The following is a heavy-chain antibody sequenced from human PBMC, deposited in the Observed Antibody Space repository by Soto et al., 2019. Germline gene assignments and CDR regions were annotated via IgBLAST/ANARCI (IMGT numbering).Heavy chain of an antibody. CDR2: IIPILGIA. CDR3: AGAVRGCSWNVGWFVP. V-gene: IGHV1-69*02. CDR1: GGTFSSYT. D-gene: IGHD1-1*01. Sequence: QVQLVQSGAEVKKPGSSVKVSCKASGGTFSSYTISWVRQAPGQGLEWMGRIIPILGIANYAQKFQGRVTITADKSTSKAYIGLGSLRSEDTGVYYYAGAVRGCSWNVGWFVPWGQGTLVTVSS. J-gene: IGHJ5*02.